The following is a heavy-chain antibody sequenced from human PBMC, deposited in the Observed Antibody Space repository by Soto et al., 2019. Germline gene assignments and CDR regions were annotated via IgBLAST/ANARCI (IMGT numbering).Heavy chain of an antibody. CDR3: AKSGQSSWANMDV. CDR1: GFTFSSYA. V-gene: IGHV3-23*01. Sequence: EVQLLESGGGLVQPGGSLRLSCAASGFTFSSYAINWVRQAPGKGLEWVSTISGSGDKTYYADSVKGRFTISRGNSKNTLSLQMNSLRAEDTAVYYCAKSGQSSWANMDVWGQGTTVTVSS. CDR2: ISGSGDKT. J-gene: IGHJ6*02. D-gene: IGHD2-2*01.